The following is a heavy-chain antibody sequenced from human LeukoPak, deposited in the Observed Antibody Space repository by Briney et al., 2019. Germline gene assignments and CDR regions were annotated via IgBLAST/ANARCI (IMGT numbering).Heavy chain of an antibody. V-gene: IGHV3-30*04. CDR3: ERGSGRSWRYVYY. J-gene: IGHJ4*02. CDR1: GYTFSSYA. CDR2: ISYDGSNK. D-gene: IGHD1-26*01. Sequence: GGSLRLSCKASGYTFSSYAMRWVRQAPGKGLEWVAVISYDGSNKYYRQSVKGRFTISRDNSNNTVYLQMNSVRAEETAVYYCERGSGRSWRYVYYWGQGALVTVSS.